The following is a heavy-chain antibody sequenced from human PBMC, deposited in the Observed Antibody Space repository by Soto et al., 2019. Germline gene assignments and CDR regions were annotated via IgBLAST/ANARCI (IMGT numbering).Heavy chain of an antibody. CDR2: IDPSDSYT. D-gene: IGHD3-10*01. CDR3: ARRRYYGSGSPTPLPHYYYYYGMDV. Sequence: GESLKISCKGSGYSFTSYWNSWVRQMPGKGLEWMGRIDPSDSYTNYSPSFQGHVTISADKSISTAYLQWSSLKASDTAMYYCARRRYYGSGSPTPLPHYYYYYGMDVWGQGTTVTVSS. J-gene: IGHJ6*02. CDR1: GYSFTSYW. V-gene: IGHV5-10-1*01.